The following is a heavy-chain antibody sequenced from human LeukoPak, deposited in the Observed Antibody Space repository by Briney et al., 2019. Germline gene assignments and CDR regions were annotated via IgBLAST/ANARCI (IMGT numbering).Heavy chain of an antibody. J-gene: IGHJ6*02. Sequence: HPGASLRLSCAASGFTFGDYAMHWVRQPPGKGLEWVAGISRDSRVTGYADSVKGRFTISRDSGEKFVYLQMNSLRTEDTALYYCAKVIAHLSYAMDVWGQGTTVTVSS. V-gene: IGHV3-9*01. CDR2: ISRDSRVT. CDR3: AKVIAHLSYAMDV. D-gene: IGHD2-15*01. CDR1: GFTFGDYA.